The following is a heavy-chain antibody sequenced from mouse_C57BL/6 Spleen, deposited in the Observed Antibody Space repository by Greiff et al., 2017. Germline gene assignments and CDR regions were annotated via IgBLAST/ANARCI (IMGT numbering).Heavy chain of an antibody. V-gene: IGHV1-64*01. CDR1: GYTFTSYW. CDR3: ARCDGYLYYFGY. J-gene: IGHJ2*01. D-gene: IGHD2-3*01. Sequence: QVQLQQPGAELVKPGASVKLSCKASGYTFTSYWMHWVKQRPGQGLEWIGMIHPNSGSTNYNEKFKSKATLTVDKSSSTAYMQLSSLTSEDSAVYYCARCDGYLYYFGYWGQGTTLTVSS. CDR2: IHPNSGST.